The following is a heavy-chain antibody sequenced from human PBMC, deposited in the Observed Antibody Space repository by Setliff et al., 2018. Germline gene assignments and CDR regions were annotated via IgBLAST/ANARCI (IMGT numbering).Heavy chain of an antibody. D-gene: IGHD2-8*02. Sequence: GGSLRLSCAASRITFSSFAMHWVRQAPGKGLEWVGFIWFDGTIKYYADSVKGRFTISRDNSKNTLYLEMNSLRSEDTGTYYCAKDNIWSLDDWGQGTLVTVSS. CDR1: RITFSSFA. V-gene: IGHV3-30*02. CDR3: AKDNIWSLDD. J-gene: IGHJ1*01. CDR2: IWFDGTIK.